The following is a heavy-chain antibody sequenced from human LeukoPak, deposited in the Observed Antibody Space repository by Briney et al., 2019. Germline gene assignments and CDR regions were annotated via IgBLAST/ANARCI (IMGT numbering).Heavy chain of an antibody. D-gene: IGHD4-17*01. V-gene: IGHV3-23*01. Sequence: GGSLRLSCAASGFTFSSYAMSWVRQAPGRGLEWVSAISGSGGSTYYADSVKGRFTISRDNSKNTLYLQMNSLRAEDTAVYYCAKDFHGDYYFDYWGQGTLVTVSS. CDR2: ISGSGGST. J-gene: IGHJ4*02. CDR3: AKDFHGDYYFDY. CDR1: GFTFSSYA.